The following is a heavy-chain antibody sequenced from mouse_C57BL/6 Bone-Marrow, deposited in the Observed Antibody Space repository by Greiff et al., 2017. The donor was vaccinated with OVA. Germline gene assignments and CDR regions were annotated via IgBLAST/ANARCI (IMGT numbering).Heavy chain of an antibody. CDR3: ANVDYNGSSDPYWYFGV. V-gene: IGHV1-39*01. J-gene: IGHJ1*03. Sequence: VQLQQSGPELVKPGASVKISCMASGYSFTDYHMNWVKQSNGKSLEWIGVINPNNGTTSYNLKFKGKATLTVDQSSSTSYMQLNSLTSEDSAVDYCANVDYNGSSDPYWYFGVWGTGTTVTVSS. CDR2: INPNNGTT. CDR1: GYSFTDYH. D-gene: IGHD1-1*01.